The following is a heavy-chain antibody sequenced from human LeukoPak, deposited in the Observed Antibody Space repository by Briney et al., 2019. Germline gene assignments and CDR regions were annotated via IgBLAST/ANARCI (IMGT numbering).Heavy chain of an antibody. CDR1: GFNFRDAA. Sequence: PGGSLRLSCAASGFNFRDAAMTWVRQAPGKGLEWVALISFSGDNSYYADSVKGRFSVSRDNSENTLSLQMNCLRVEDTARYYCAKDIQLSTWGLGTMVTVSS. CDR2: ISFSGDNS. D-gene: IGHD5-24*01. V-gene: IGHV3-23*01. CDR3: AKDIQLST. J-gene: IGHJ3*01.